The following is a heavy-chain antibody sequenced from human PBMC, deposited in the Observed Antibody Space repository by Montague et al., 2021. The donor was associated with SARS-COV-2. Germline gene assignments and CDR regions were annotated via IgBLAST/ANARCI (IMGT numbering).Heavy chain of an antibody. D-gene: IGHD4-17*01. CDR2: IGSGGNT. Sequence: SLRLSCAASKFTFNTYAMTWVRQAPGKGLEWVSCIGSGGNTFFADSVQGRFTIYRDFSTNTVFLQMNRLRADDTAMYFCASYGVKSPGAFDIWGQGTLVTVSS. V-gene: IGHV3-23*01. CDR3: ASYGVKSPGAFDI. J-gene: IGHJ3*02. CDR1: KFTFNTYA.